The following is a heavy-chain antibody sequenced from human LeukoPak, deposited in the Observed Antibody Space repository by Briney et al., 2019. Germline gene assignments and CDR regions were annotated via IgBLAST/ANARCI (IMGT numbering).Heavy chain of an antibody. CDR3: AREAAWGNWYFDL. Sequence: PGGSLRLSCAASGFIVSSYYMSWVRQAPGKGLEWVAVIGDTGRAKYYADSVEGRFTASRDNSKNTLYLEMNSLRYDDTALYYCAREAAWGNWYFDLWGRGTLVTVSS. J-gene: IGHJ2*01. CDR1: GFIVSSYY. CDR2: IGDTGRAK. V-gene: IGHV3-30*03. D-gene: IGHD3-16*01.